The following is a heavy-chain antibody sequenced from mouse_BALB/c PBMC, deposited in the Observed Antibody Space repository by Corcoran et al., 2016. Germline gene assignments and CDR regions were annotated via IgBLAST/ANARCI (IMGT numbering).Heavy chain of an antibody. Sequence: EVQLQQSGAELVNPGASVKLSCAAAGFNIKDYYMHLVKQRPEQGLEWIGRIDPANGNTTYDPKFQGKATITADTSSNTAYLQLSSLTSEDTAVYYCARWDWYFYVCGAGTTVTVSS. CDR3: ARWDWYFYV. CDR1: GFNIKDYY. CDR2: IDPANGNT. J-gene: IGHJ1*01. V-gene: IGHV14-3*02.